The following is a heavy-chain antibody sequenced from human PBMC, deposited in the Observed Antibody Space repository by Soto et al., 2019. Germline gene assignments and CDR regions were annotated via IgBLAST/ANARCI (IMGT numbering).Heavy chain of an antibody. CDR3: ARGRATRIRFPDY. D-gene: IGHD4-17*01. V-gene: IGHV4-34*01. J-gene: IGHJ4*02. Sequence: SETLSLTCTVSGGSISSYYWSWIRQPPGKGLEWIGEINHSGSTNYNPSLKSRVTISVDTSKNQFSLKLSSVTAADTAVYYCARGRATRIRFPDYWGQGTLVTVSS. CDR1: GGSISSYY. CDR2: INHSGST.